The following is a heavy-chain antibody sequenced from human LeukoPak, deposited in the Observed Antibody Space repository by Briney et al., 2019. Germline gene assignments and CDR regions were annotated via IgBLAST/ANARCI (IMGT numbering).Heavy chain of an antibody. D-gene: IGHD3-10*01. CDR3: ARGPPLFGEHYYYYGMDV. CDR1: GFTVSSNY. Sequence: GGSLRLSCAASGFTVSSNYMSWVRQAPGKELEWVSVIYSGGSTYYADSAKGRFTISRDNSKNTLYLQMNSLRAEDTAVYYCARGPPLFGEHYYYYGMDVWGQGTTVTVSS. J-gene: IGHJ6*02. CDR2: IYSGGST. V-gene: IGHV3-66*02.